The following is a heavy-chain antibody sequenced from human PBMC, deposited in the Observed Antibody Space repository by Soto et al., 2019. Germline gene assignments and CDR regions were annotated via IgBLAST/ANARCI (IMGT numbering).Heavy chain of an antibody. J-gene: IGHJ6*02. V-gene: IGHV1-69*08. D-gene: IGHD1-26*01. Sequence: QVQLVQSGAEVKKPGSSVKVSCKASGGTFTSHSISWVRQAPGQGLEWMGRIIPNLGIANYAQKFQGRVTITADKSTSTAYMELSSLRSEDTAVYYCARDGASPYGMHVWGRGTTVTVSS. CDR1: GGTFTSHS. CDR2: IIPNLGIA. CDR3: ARDGASPYGMHV.